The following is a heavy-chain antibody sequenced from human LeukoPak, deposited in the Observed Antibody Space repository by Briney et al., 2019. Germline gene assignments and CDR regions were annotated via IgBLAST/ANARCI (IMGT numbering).Heavy chain of an antibody. CDR1: GYTVT. CDR3: ARLDVRVPADL. CDR2: MNPNSGNT. J-gene: IGHJ5*02. Sequence: ASVKVSCKASGYTVTDWVRQAPGQGLEWMGWMNPNSGNTGYAQKFQGRVTMTRNTSISTAYMELSSLRSEDTAVYYCARLDVRVPADLWGQGTLVTVSS. V-gene: IGHV1-8*01. D-gene: IGHD2-2*01.